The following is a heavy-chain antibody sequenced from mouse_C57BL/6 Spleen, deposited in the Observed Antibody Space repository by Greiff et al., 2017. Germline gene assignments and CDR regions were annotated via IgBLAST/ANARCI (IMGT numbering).Heavy chain of an antibody. CDR1: GYSFPDYN. D-gene: IGHD3-2*02. Sequence: VHVKQSGPELVKPGASVKISCKASGYSFPDYNMNWVKKSNGKSLEWIGVINPNYGTTSYHQKFKGKATLTVDQSSSTAYMQLNSLTSEDSAVYYCARSRDISGPYAMDYWGQGTSVTVSS. CDR2: INPNYGTT. J-gene: IGHJ4*01. CDR3: ARSRDISGPYAMDY. V-gene: IGHV1-39*01.